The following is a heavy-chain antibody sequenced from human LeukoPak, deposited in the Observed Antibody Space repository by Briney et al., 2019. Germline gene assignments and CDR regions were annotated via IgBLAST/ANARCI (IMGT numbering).Heavy chain of an antibody. V-gene: IGHV1-18*01. CDR1: GYTLINSG. CDR3: ARQLWSDGENAFDI. J-gene: IGHJ3*02. D-gene: IGHD5-18*01. Sequence: ASVKVSCKASGYTLINSGISWVRQAPGQGLEWMGWISPYNGNTDYALKFQDRVTMTTDTSTSTAYMELRSLRSDDTALYSCARQLWSDGENAFDIWGQGTMVTVSA. CDR2: ISPYNGNT.